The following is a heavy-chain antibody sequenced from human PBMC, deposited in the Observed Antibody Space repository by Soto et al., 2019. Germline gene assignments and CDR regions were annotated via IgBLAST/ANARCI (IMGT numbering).Heavy chain of an antibody. D-gene: IGHD3-10*01. J-gene: IGHJ4*02. V-gene: IGHV3-23*01. CDR2: ISGSGDST. CDR1: GITFSNYA. CDR3: AKDPSRYYGSGSYFYFDY. Sequence: GGSLRLSCAASGITFSNYAMSWVRQAPGKGLEWVSGISGSGDSTYYAESVKGRFTISRDNSKNTVYLQMNSLRAEDTAVYYCAKDPSRYYGSGSYFYFDYWGQGTLVTVSS.